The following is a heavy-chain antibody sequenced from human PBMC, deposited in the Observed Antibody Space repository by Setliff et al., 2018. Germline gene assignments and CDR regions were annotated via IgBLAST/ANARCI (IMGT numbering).Heavy chain of an antibody. Sequence: GGSLRLSCAASGFTFSNYAMNWVRQAPGKGLEWVSVIYSDGSSTYYGDSVKGRFTISRDNSQNTLYLQMNSLRAEDTAVYYCAKPQVELRWGFESWGQGTLVTVSS. CDR1: GFTFSNYA. CDR2: IYSDGSST. J-gene: IGHJ4*02. CDR3: AKPQVELRWGFES. V-gene: IGHV3-23*03. D-gene: IGHD1-26*01.